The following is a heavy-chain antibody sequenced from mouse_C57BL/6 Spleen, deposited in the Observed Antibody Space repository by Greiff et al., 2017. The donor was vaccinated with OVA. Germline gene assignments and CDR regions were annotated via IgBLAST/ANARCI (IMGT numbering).Heavy chain of an antibody. Sequence: VHVKQSGAELVRPGASVKLSCTASGFNIKDDYMHWVKQRPEQGLEWIGWIDPENGDTEYASKFQGKATITADTSSNTAYLQLSSLTSEDTAVYYCLTEGFPFAYWGQGTLVTVSA. CDR1: GFNIKDDY. V-gene: IGHV14-4*01. CDR3: LTEGFPFAY. J-gene: IGHJ3*01. CDR2: IDPENGDT.